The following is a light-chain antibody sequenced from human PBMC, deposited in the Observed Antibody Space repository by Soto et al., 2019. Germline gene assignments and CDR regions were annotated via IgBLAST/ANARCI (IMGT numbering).Light chain of an antibody. CDR2: DVD. Sequence: QSALTQPRSVSGSPGQSVTISCTGARSDVGGYRFVSWYQQHPDKAPKLMIYDVDKRPSGVPDRFSGSKSGNTASLTISGLQAEDEGDYFCSSDAGVFTGVFGVGTKLTVL. CDR1: RSDVGGYRF. J-gene: IGLJ3*02. V-gene: IGLV2-11*01. CDR3: SSDAGVFTGV.